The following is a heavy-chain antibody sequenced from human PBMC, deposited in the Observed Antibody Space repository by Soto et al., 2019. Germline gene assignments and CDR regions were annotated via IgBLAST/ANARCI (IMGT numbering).Heavy chain of an antibody. D-gene: IGHD1-1*01. Sequence: ASVKVSCKASGYTFTSYDINWVRQATGQGLEWMGWMNPNSGNTGYAQKFQGRVTMTRNTSISTAYMELSSLRSEDTAVYYCERGVQLEDDPYYYYKYRNVWGKGTTVTVSS. CDR3: ERGVQLEDDPYYYYKYRNV. CDR2: MNPNSGNT. J-gene: IGHJ6*03. CDR1: GYTFTSYD. V-gene: IGHV1-8*01.